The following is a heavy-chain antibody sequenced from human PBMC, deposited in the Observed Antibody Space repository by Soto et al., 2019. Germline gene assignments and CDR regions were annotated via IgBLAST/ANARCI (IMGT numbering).Heavy chain of an antibody. CDR2: ISYSGST. J-gene: IGHJ6*02. V-gene: IGHV4-59*01. CDR3: AREGVTPSYYYYYGMDV. D-gene: IGHD5-18*01. Sequence: QVQLQESGPGLVKPSETLSLTCTVSGGSISSYYWSWIRQPPGKGLEWIGYISYSGSTNYNPSLKSRVTRSVDXSXNXISLKMRSVTAADTAVYYCAREGVTPSYYYYYGMDVWGQGTTVTVSS. CDR1: GGSISSYY.